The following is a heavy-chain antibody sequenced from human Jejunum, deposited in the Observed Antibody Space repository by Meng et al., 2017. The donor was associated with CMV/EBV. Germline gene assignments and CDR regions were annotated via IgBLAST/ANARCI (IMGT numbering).Heavy chain of an antibody. J-gene: IGHJ4*02. Sequence: EGGGGLLKPSETLSLTGAVYGGSFVGYYWSWIRQPPGKGLEWIGEINYRGSTNYSPSLKSRVTMSLDTSKNQFSLKLTSVTAADTAMYYCARCPRDDDSGYWFFDNWGQGTLVTVSS. CDR1: GGSFVGYY. CDR3: ARCPRDDDSGYWFFDN. CDR2: INYRGST. D-gene: IGHD3-22*01. V-gene: IGHV4-34*01.